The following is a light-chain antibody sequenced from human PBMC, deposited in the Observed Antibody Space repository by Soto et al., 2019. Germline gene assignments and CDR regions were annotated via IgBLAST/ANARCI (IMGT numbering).Light chain of an antibody. J-gene: IGKJ4*01. V-gene: IGKV3D-15*01. CDR3: QQYNNWPLT. CDR2: ESS. Sequence: EIVLTQSPATLSLSPGERATLSCRASQNVANYLDWYQQKPGQAPRLLIYESSNRATGIAARFSGSGSGTEFTLTISSLQSEDFAVYYCQQYNNWPLTFGGGTKVEIK. CDR1: QNVANY.